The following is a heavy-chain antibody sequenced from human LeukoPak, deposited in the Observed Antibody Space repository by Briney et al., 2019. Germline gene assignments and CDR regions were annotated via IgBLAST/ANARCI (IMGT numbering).Heavy chain of an antibody. V-gene: IGHV3-43D*03. CDR1: GFTFDDYA. CDR3: ARDLLGYCSSTSCYAGADH. Sequence: GGSLRLSCAASGFTFDDYAMHWVRQAPGKGLEWVSLISWDGGSTYYADSVKGRFTISRDNSKNSLYLQMNSLRAEDTAVYYCARDLLGYCSSTSCYAGADHWGQGTLVTVSS. J-gene: IGHJ4*02. CDR2: ISWDGGST. D-gene: IGHD2-2*01.